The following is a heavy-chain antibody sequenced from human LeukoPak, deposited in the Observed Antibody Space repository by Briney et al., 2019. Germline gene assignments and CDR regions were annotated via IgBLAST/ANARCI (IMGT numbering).Heavy chain of an antibody. Sequence: ASVKVSCKASGYTFTGYYMHWVRQAPGQGLEWMGWINPNSGGTNYAQKFQGRVTMTRDTSISTAYMELSSLTSEDTAIYYCARVRGRATRPRVSYYYYIDVWGKGTTVTASS. CDR2: INPNSGGT. J-gene: IGHJ6*03. CDR1: GYTFTGYY. V-gene: IGHV1-2*02. CDR3: ARVRGRATRPRVSYYYYIDV. D-gene: IGHD6-6*01.